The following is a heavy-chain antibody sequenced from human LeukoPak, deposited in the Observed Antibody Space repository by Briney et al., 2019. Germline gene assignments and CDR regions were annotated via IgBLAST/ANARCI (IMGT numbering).Heavy chain of an antibody. Sequence: GGSLRLSCAASGFTFSSYSMNWVRQAPGKGLEWVSSISSSSSYIYYADSVKGRFTISRDNAKNSLYLQMNSLRAEDAAVYYCARASQGLYFDYWGQGTLVTVSS. CDR2: ISSSSSYI. J-gene: IGHJ4*02. V-gene: IGHV3-21*01. CDR1: GFTFSSYS. CDR3: ARASQGLYFDY. D-gene: IGHD3-22*01.